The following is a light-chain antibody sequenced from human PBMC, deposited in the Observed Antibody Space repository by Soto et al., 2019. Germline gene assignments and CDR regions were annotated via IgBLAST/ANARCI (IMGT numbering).Light chain of an antibody. CDR1: QSINRD. CDR2: GAS. CDR3: QQYNNWPTWT. J-gene: IGKJ1*01. V-gene: IGKV3-15*01. Sequence: EIVMTQSPGTLSLSPGESATLSCRASQSINRDLAWYEQKPGQTPRRVIYGASTRATGIPARFSGSGSGTEFTLTISSLQSEDFAVYYCQQYNNWPTWTFGQGTKVDIK.